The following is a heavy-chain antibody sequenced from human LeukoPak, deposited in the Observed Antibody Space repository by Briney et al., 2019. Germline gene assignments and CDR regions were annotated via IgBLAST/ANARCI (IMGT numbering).Heavy chain of an antibody. V-gene: IGHV1-18*01. CDR3: ATEGGWQPTDYGDNVY. D-gene: IGHD4-17*01. Sequence: ASVKVSCKASGYTFTNYGITWVRQAPGQGLEWMGWISPYKGDRNYAQSLQGRVTMTTDTSTSTAYMEVRSLRSDDTAVYYCATEGGWQPTDYGDNVYWGQGNLVTVSS. CDR2: ISPYKGDR. J-gene: IGHJ4*02. CDR1: GYTFTNYG.